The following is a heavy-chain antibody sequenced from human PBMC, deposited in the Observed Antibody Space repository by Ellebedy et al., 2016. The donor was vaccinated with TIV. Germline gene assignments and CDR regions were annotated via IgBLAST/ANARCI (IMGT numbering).Heavy chain of an antibody. V-gene: IGHV4-39*01. CDR1: GGSISSSSYY. Sequence: SETLSLXXTVSGGSISSSSYYWGWIRQPPGKGLEWIGSIYYSGSTYYNPSLKSRVTISVDTSKNQFSLRLSSVTAADTAFYYCARAPPTSGTLFYWGQGTLVTVSS. CDR2: IYYSGST. J-gene: IGHJ4*02. CDR3: ARAPPTSGTLFY. D-gene: IGHD3-10*01.